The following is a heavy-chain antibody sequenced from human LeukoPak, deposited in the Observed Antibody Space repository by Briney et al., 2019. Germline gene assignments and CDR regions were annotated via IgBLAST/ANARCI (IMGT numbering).Heavy chain of an antibody. CDR3: ARGAVAAAGPPTFDY. CDR1: GGSISSYY. V-gene: IGHV4-4*07. Sequence: SETLSLTCTVSGGSISSYYWSWIRQPAGKGLEWIGRIYTSGSTNYNPSLKSRVTMSVDTSKNQFSLKLSSVTAADTAVYYCARGAVAAAGPPTFDYWGQGTLVTVSS. CDR2: IYTSGST. D-gene: IGHD6-13*01. J-gene: IGHJ4*02.